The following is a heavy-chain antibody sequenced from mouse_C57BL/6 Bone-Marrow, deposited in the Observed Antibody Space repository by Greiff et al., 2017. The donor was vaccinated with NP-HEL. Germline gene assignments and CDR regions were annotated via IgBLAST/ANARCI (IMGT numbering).Heavy chain of an antibody. Sequence: QVQLQQSGAELVRPGTSVKMSCKASGYTFTNYWIGWAKQRPGHGLEWIGDIYPGGGYTNYNEKFKGKATLTADKSSSTAYMQFSSLTSEDSAIYYCARWGFGYFDVWGTGTTVTVSS. V-gene: IGHV1-63*01. CDR3: ARWGFGYFDV. CDR2: IYPGGGYT. J-gene: IGHJ1*03. CDR1: GYTFTNYW.